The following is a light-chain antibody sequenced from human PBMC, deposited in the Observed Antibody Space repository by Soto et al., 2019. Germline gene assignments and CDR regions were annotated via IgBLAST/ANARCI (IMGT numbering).Light chain of an antibody. CDR1: QSISSSY. Sequence: IVLTQSPGTLSLSPGERANLSCRASQSISSSYLAWYQQQPGQAPRLLIYAASSRATGIPDRFSGSGSGTDFTLTISRLEPEDFAVYYCQQYGSSSYTFGQGNQLEIK. CDR2: AAS. J-gene: IGKJ2*01. CDR3: QQYGSSSYT. V-gene: IGKV3-20*01.